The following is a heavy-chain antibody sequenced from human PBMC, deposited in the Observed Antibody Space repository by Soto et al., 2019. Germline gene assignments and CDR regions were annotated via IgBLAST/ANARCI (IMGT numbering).Heavy chain of an antibody. D-gene: IGHD6-13*01. J-gene: IGHJ3*02. CDR2: TYYRSKWYN. CDR3: ARGKRGSSWSGDAFDI. Sequence: PSQTLSLTCAISGDSVSSNSAAWNWIRQSPSRGLEWLGRTYYRSKWYNDYAVSVKSRITINPDTSKNQFSLQLNSVTPEDTAVYYCARGKRGSSWSGDAFDIWGQGTMVTVSS. CDR1: GDSVSSNSAA. V-gene: IGHV6-1*01.